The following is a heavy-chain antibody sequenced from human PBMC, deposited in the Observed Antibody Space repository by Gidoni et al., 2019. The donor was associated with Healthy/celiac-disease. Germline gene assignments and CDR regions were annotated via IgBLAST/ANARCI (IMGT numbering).Heavy chain of an antibody. Sequence: QLQLQESGPGLVKPSETLSLTCTVSGGSISSSSYYWGWIRPPPGKGLEWIGSIYYRGSTYYNPSLRSRVTISVDTSTNQFSLKLSSVTAADTAVYYCARVVVVAAMDYYYYYGMDVWGQGTTVTVSS. D-gene: IGHD2-15*01. CDR1: GGSISSSSYY. CDR3: ARVVVVAAMDYYYYYGMDV. V-gene: IGHV4-39*07. CDR2: IYYRGST. J-gene: IGHJ6*02.